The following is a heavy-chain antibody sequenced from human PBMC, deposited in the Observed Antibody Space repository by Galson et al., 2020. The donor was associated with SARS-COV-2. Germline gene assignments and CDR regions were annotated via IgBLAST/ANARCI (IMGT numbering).Heavy chain of an antibody. Sequence: SGPTLVKPTETLTLTCTVSGFSLSNARMGVSWIRQPPGKALEWLAHIFSNDEKSYSTSLKSRLTISKDTSKSQVVLTMTNMDPVDTATYYCARIPHPQYSGSAMPIDAFDIWGQGTMVTVSS. J-gene: IGHJ3*02. CDR2: IFSNDEK. V-gene: IGHV2-26*01. D-gene: IGHD1-26*01. CDR1: GFSLSNARMG. CDR3: ARIPHPQYSGSAMPIDAFDI.